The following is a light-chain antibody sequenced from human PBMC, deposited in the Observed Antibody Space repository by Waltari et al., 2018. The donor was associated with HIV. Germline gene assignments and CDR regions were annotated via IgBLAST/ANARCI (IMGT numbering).Light chain of an antibody. CDR1: SSTIGSNT. J-gene: IGLJ3*02. CDR2: SNN. V-gene: IGLV1-44*01. Sequence: QSVLTQPPSASGPPGQWVTISCSGSSSTIGSNTVIWYQQLPGTAPKHLIYSNNQRPSGVHDRFSGSKSGTSASLAISGLQSEDEADYYCAAWDDSLNGWVFGGGTKLTVL. CDR3: AAWDDSLNGWV.